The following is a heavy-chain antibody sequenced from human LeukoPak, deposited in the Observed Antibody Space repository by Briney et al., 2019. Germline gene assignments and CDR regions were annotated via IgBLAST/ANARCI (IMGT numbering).Heavy chain of an antibody. Sequence: GGSLRLSCAASGLYYMSWVRQTPGRWLEWVLSISDYDENTYYADSVKGRVTMSRDKSRNTIYLQMNNLRAEDTAVYYCAKRGYCSVASCSQTPYYFDYWGQGTLVTVSS. V-gene: IGHV3-23*01. J-gene: IGHJ4*02. CDR1: GLYY. CDR2: ISDYDENT. D-gene: IGHD2-15*01. CDR3: AKRGYCSVASCSQTPYYFDY.